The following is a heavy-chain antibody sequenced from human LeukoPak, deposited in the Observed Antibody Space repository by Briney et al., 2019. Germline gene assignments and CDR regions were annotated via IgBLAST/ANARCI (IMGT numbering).Heavy chain of an antibody. Sequence: SETLSLTCAVYGGSFSGYYWSWIRQPPGRGLEWIGEINHSGSTNYNPSLKSRVTISVDTSKNQFSLKLSSVTAADTAVYYCARGMVDFWSGYYGGWFDPWGQGTLVTVSS. V-gene: IGHV4-34*01. CDR3: ARGMVDFWSGYYGGWFDP. J-gene: IGHJ5*02. D-gene: IGHD3-3*01. CDR2: INHSGST. CDR1: GGSFSGYY.